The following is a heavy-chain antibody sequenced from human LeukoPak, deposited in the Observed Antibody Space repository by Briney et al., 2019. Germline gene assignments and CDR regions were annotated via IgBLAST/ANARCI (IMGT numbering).Heavy chain of an antibody. D-gene: IGHD5-18*01. CDR1: GYTFTSYG. V-gene: IGHV1-18*01. J-gene: IGHJ4*02. CDR3: ARGQRGFSIVDTATLGFDY. CDR2: ISAYNGNT. Sequence: ASVKVSCKASGYTFTSYGISWVRQAPGQGLEWMGWISAYNGNTNYAQKLQGRVTMTTDTSTSTAYMELRSLRSDDTAVYYCARGQRGFSIVDTATLGFDYWGQGTLVTVSS.